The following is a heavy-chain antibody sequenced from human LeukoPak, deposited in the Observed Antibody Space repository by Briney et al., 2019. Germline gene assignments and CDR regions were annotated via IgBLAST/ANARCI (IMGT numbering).Heavy chain of an antibody. CDR2: ISYDGSNK. CDR3: AKDERYYGIDV. V-gene: IGHV3-30*18. J-gene: IGHJ6*02. Sequence: PGRSLRLSCAASGFTFSSYGMHWVRQAPGEGLEWVAVISYDGSNKYYADSVKGRFTISRDNSKNTLYLQMNSLRAEDTAVYYCAKDERYYGIDVWGQGTTVTVSS. CDR1: GFTFSSYG.